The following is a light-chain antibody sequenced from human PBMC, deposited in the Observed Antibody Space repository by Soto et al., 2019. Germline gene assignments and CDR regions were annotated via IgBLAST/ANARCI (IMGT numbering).Light chain of an antibody. J-gene: IGKJ3*01. V-gene: IGKV3-20*01. CDR2: GAS. Sequence: EIVLTQSPGTLSLSPGERATISCRASQSVSSSYLAWSQQKPGQAPRLLIYGASSRATGIPDRFSGSGSGTDFTLTISRLEPEDFAVYYCQHYGSSLLFTFGPGTKVDIK. CDR1: QSVSSSY. CDR3: QHYGSSLLFT.